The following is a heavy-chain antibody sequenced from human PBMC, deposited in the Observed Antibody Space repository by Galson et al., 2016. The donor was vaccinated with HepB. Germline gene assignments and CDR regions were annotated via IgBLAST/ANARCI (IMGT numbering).Heavy chain of an antibody. CDR3: ARDNLLRGVTATQTYFDY. D-gene: IGHD2-21*02. V-gene: IGHV4-39*02. Sequence: ETLSLTCTVSGGSISSVGYYWAWIRQPPGKGLEWIATIYYSGSTYYNPSLKSRFTISVDTSKNQFSLQLTSVTAADTAIYYCARDNLLRGVTATQTYFDYWGQGTLVTVSS. J-gene: IGHJ4*02. CDR1: GGSISSVGYY. CDR2: IYYSGST.